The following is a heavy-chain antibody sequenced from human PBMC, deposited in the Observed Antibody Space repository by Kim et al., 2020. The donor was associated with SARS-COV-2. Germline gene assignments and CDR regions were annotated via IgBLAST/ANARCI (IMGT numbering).Heavy chain of an antibody. CDR2: ASSDGSKT. J-gene: IGHJ4*02. V-gene: IGHV3-33*06. Sequence: GVSLRLSCAASGFTCSRYTMHWVRQAPGKGLEWVTVASSDGSKTFYVDSVKGRFTISRDNSKNTLYLEMNSLRAEDTAIYYCAKDSKGWAIDYWGQGTLVSVSP. CDR1: GFTCSRYT. CDR3: AKDSKGWAIDY.